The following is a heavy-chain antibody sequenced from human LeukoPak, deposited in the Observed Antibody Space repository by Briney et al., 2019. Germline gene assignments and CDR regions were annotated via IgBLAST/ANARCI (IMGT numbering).Heavy chain of an antibody. CDR3: VRHVARAFDI. CDR1: GGSISSNSYY. CDR2: IYYSGST. V-gene: IGHV4-39*01. J-gene: IGHJ3*02. Sequence: SETLSLTCAVSGGSISSNSYYWGWIRQPPGKGLEWIGSIYYSGSTYYNPSLKSRVTISVDTSKNQFSLKLSSVTAAGTAVYSCVRHVARAFDIWGQGTKVTVSS.